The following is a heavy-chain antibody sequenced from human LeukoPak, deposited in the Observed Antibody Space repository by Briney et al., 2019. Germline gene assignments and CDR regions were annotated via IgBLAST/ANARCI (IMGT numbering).Heavy chain of an antibody. CDR3: ARPLDSRTSTCAFDL. Sequence: GESLKISCKGSGYSFTSYWIGWVRQMPGKGLEWMGIIYPGDSDTRYSPSFQGQVTISADKSITTAYLQWSTLKASDTALYYCARPLDSRTSTCAFDLWGQGTMVTVSS. D-gene: IGHD6-13*01. J-gene: IGHJ3*01. V-gene: IGHV5-51*01. CDR2: IYPGDSDT. CDR1: GYSFTSYW.